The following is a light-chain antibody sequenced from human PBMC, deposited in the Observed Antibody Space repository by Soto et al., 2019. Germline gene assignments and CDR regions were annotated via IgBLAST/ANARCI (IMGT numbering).Light chain of an antibody. CDR2: AAS. CDR1: QTISSW. Sequence: DIQMTQSPSTLSGSVGDRVTITCRASQTISSWLAWYQQKPGKAPKLLIFAASTLQSGVPSRFSGSGSGTEFTLTISSLQPEDFATYYCQQLNSYPITFGQGTRLEIK. CDR3: QQLNSYPIT. J-gene: IGKJ5*01. V-gene: IGKV1-9*01.